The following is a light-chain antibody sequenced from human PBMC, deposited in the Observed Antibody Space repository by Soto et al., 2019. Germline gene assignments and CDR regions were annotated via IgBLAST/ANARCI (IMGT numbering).Light chain of an antibody. CDR2: DAS. CDR3: QQRFAWPLT. J-gene: IGKJ4*02. CDR1: QTVGIT. Sequence: IVLTQSPATLSLSPGERASLSCRASQTVGITLAWYQQRPGQAPRLLIYDASSRAAGIPARFSGGGSGTDCTLTISSLAPDDFAVYYWQQRFAWPLTFGGGTKVEIK. V-gene: IGKV3-11*01.